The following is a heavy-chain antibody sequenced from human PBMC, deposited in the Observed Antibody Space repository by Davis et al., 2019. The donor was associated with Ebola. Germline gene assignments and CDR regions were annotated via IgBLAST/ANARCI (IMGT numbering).Heavy chain of an antibody. J-gene: IGHJ4*02. CDR1: GYTFISYA. CDR2: INPTSGGT. V-gene: IGHV1-3*01. CDR3: ARDDGRTWNLDS. D-gene: IGHD1-1*01. Sequence: ASVKVSCKASGYTFISYAMHWVRQAPGERLEWMGSINPTSGGTEFSEKFQDRVTISRDTPATTVYMELSSLTSEDTAVYFCARDDGRTWNLDSWGQGSLVTVSS.